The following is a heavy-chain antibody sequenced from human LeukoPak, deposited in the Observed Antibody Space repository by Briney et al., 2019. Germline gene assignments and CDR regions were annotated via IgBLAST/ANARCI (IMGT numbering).Heavy chain of an antibody. CDR2: IYTSGST. D-gene: IGHD2-2*01. CDR1: GGSISSYY. Sequence: SETLSLTCTVSGGSISSYYWSWIRQPAGKGLEWIGRIYTSGSTNYNPSLKSRVTMSVDTSKNQFSLKLSSVTAADAAVYYCARWVPHCSSTSCESGYFDYWGQGTLVTVSS. V-gene: IGHV4-4*07. CDR3: ARWVPHCSSTSCESGYFDY. J-gene: IGHJ4*02.